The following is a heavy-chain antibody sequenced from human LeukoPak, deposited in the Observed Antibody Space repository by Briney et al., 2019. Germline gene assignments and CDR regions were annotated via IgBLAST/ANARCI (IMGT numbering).Heavy chain of an antibody. J-gene: IGHJ5*02. V-gene: IGHV4-59*08. D-gene: IGHD3-3*01. CDR3: AGYYDFWSGYYTT. CDR2: IYYSGST. CDR1: GGSIGSYY. Sequence: KSSETLSLTCTVSGGSIGSYYWSWIRQPPGKGLEWIGYIYYSGSTNYNPSLKSRVTISVDTSKNQFSLKLSSVTAADTAVYYCAGYYDFWSGYYTTLGQGTLVTVSS.